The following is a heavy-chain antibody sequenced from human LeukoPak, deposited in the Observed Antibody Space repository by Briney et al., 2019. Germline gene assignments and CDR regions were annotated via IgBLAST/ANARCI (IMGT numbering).Heavy chain of an antibody. V-gene: IGHV3-7*01. CDR1: GFTFSSYW. CDR3: ASGGRPYYFDY. J-gene: IGHJ4*02. CDR2: IKQDGSEK. D-gene: IGHD3-16*01. Sequence: PGGSLRLXCAASGFTFSSYWMSWVRLAPGKGLEWVANIKQDGSEKYYVDSVKGRFTISRDNAKNSLYLQMNSLRAEDTAVYYCASGGRPYYFDYWGQGTLVTVSS.